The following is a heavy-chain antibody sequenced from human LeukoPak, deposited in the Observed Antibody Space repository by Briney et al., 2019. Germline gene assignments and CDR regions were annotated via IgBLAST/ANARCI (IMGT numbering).Heavy chain of an antibody. J-gene: IGHJ6*02. CDR3: AKEAAAGKYYYYGMDV. V-gene: IGHV3-23*01. CDR1: GLTLSSYA. Sequence: GGSLRLSCAASGLTLSSYAMSWVRQAPGKGLEWVSAISGSGGSTYYADSVKGRFTISRDNSKNTLYLQMNSLRAEDTAVYYCAKEAAAGKYYYYGMDVWGQGTTVTVSS. D-gene: IGHD6-13*01. CDR2: ISGSGGST.